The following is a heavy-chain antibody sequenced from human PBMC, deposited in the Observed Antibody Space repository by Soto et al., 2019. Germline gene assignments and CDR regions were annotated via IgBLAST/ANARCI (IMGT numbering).Heavy chain of an antibody. D-gene: IGHD2-2*03. V-gene: IGHV4-59*01. Sequence: SETLSLTCTVSGGSISPYYWSWIRQPPGKGLEWVGYIYYGGSTSYNPSLKSRVTISVDTSKNQFSLKLISVTTADTAVYFCAREGNLGRWIQPLDSWGQGTLVTVS. J-gene: IGHJ4*02. CDR1: GGSISPYY. CDR2: IYYGGST. CDR3: AREGNLGRWIQPLDS.